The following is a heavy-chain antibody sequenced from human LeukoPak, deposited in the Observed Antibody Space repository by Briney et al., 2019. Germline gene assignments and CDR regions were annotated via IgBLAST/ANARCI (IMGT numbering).Heavy chain of an antibody. D-gene: IGHD3-22*01. CDR2: IIPIFGTA. J-gene: IGHJ4*02. V-gene: IGHV1-69*05. Sequence: SVKVSCKASGGTFSSYAISCVRQAPGQGLEWMGRIIPIFGTANYAQKFQGRVTITTDESTSTAYMELSSLRSEDTAVYYCARGDVYYDSSGYSDYWGQGTLVTVSS. CDR1: GGTFSSYA. CDR3: ARGDVYYDSSGYSDY.